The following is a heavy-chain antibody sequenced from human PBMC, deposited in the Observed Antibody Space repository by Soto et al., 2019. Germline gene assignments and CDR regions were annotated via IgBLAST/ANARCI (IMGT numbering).Heavy chain of an antibody. Sequence: SETLSLRHTVAGGSSSSSSYYWGLIRQPPGKGLEWIGSIYYSGSTYYNPSLKSRVTISVDTSKNQFSLKLSSVTAADTAVYYCARAIRRITIVRGVTSFDYWGQGTLVTVTS. CDR2: IYYSGST. V-gene: IGHV4-39*01. CDR3: ARAIRRITIVRGVTSFDY. D-gene: IGHD3-10*01. J-gene: IGHJ4*02. CDR1: GGSSSSSSYY.